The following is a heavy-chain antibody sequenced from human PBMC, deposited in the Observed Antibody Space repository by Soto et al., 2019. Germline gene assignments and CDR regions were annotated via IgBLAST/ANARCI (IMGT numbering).Heavy chain of an antibody. J-gene: IGHJ4*02. V-gene: IGHV3-7*05. Sequence: GGSLRLSCAASGFTLSRYWMSWVRQAPGKGPEWVANIKEDGSEKYYVDSVKGRFTISRDNAKNSLYLQMNSLRVEDTAVYYCARSQLGGFDYWGQGTLVTVSS. CDR1: GFTLSRYW. D-gene: IGHD1-1*01. CDR2: IKEDGSEK. CDR3: ARSQLGGFDY.